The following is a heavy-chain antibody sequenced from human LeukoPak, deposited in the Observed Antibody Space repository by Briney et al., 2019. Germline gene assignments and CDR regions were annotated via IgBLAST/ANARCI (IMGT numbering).Heavy chain of an antibody. Sequence: SQTLSLTCTVSGGSISSGSYYWSWIRQPAGKGLEWIGRIYTSGSTNYNPSLKSRVTISVDTSKNQFSLKLSSVTAADTAVYYCARDLYGGHFDYWGQGTLVTVSS. CDR2: IYTSGST. J-gene: IGHJ4*02. CDR1: GGSISSGSYY. D-gene: IGHD4-23*01. V-gene: IGHV4-61*02. CDR3: ARDLYGGHFDY.